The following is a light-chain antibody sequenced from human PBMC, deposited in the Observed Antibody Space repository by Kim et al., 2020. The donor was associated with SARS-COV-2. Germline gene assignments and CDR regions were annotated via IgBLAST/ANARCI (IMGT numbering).Light chain of an antibody. CDR2: DAS. Sequence: SASVGDRVTITCQASQVIGKYLNWYQQKPGKAPKLLIYDASNLDTGVPSRFSGSGDGIHFTFTISTLQPEDVATYYCQQFDSLLTFGGGTKVDIK. CDR3: QQFDSLLT. J-gene: IGKJ4*01. CDR1: QVIGKY. V-gene: IGKV1-33*01.